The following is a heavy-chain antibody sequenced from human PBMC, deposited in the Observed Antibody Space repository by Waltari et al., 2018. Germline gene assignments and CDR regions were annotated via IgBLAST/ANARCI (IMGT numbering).Heavy chain of an antibody. D-gene: IGHD6-13*01. V-gene: IGHV3-23*01. CDR1: GFTLKRHA. CDR2: FGSDGRT. Sequence: EVRLLESGGGLVQPGESLRISCVASGFTLKRHAIRWVRQVPGKGLEWVSAFGSDGRTYYADSVKGRFTISKDTSKNTLYLQMNSLRAEDTAVYYCAREVWQQLVKMVGWFDPWGQGTLVTVSS. J-gene: IGHJ5*02. CDR3: AREVWQQLVKMVGWFDP.